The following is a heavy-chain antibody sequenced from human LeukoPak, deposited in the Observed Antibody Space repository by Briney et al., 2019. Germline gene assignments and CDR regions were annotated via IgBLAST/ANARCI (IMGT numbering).Heavy chain of an antibody. CDR2: IWCDGSDK. V-gene: IGHV3-33*01. CDR3: ARGPRGTSGWYFDY. J-gene: IGHJ4*02. Sequence: GRSLRLSCAASGFTFGNYGMHWVRQAPGKGLEWVAVIWCDGSDKYYSDSVKGRFTISRDNSKNTLYLQMNSLRAEDTAVYFCARGPRGTSGWYFDYWGQGTLATVSS. D-gene: IGHD6-19*01. CDR1: GFTFGNYG.